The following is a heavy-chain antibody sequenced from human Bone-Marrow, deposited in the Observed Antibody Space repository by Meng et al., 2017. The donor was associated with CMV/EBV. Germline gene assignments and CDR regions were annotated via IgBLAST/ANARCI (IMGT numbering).Heavy chain of an antibody. V-gene: IGHV3-48*04. Sequence: GESLKISCAASGFTFSSYSMNWVRQAPGKGLEWVSYISSSSSTIYYADSVKGRFTISRDNAKNSLYLQMNSLRAEDTAVYYCASTGWVAFDICGQGTMVTVSS. CDR2: ISSSSSTI. D-gene: IGHD1-14*01. CDR3: ASTGWVAFDI. CDR1: GFTFSSYS. J-gene: IGHJ3*02.